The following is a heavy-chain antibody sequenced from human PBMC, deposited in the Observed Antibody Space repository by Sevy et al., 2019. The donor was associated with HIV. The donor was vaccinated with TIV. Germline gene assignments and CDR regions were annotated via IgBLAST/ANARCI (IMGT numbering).Heavy chain of an antibody. CDR3: AKDTGSSGYDHYGLDV. CDR1: GFTFSNYG. Sequence: GGSLRLSCVASGFTFSNYGTHWVRQAPGKGLEWVAITSYNEGGENYADSVKGRFTISGDNSTNTVYLQMYRLTTEDTGVYYCAKDTGSSGYDHYGLDVWGQGTTVTVSS. J-gene: IGHJ6*02. CDR2: TSYNEGGE. V-gene: IGHV3-30*18. D-gene: IGHD6-19*01.